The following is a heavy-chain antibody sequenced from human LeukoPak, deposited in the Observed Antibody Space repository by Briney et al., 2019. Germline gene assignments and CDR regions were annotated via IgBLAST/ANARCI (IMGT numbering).Heavy chain of an antibody. V-gene: IGHV1-2*02. D-gene: IGHD3-3*01. J-gene: IGHJ4*02. CDR1: GYTFTGYY. Sequence: GESLKVSCKASGYTFTGYYMHWVRQAPGQGLEWMGWINPNSGGTNYAQKFQGRVTMTRDTSISTAYMELSRLRSDDTAVYYCARDQSTIFGVASWYFDYWGQGTLVTVSS. CDR3: ARDQSTIFGVASWYFDY. CDR2: INPNSGGT.